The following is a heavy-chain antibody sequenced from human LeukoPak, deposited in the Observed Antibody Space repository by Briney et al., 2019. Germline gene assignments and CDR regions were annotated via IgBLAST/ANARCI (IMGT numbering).Heavy chain of an antibody. CDR3: ARDPHTYDSSGYYLGTDY. CDR2: ISSSSSYI. CDR1: GFTFSSYS. Sequence: PGGSLRLSCAASGFTFSSYSMNWVRQAPGKGLEWVSSISSSSSYIYYADSVKGRFTISRDNAKNSLYLQMNSLGAEDTAVYYCARDPHTYDSSGYYLGTDYWGQGTLVTVSS. V-gene: IGHV3-21*01. J-gene: IGHJ4*02. D-gene: IGHD3-22*01.